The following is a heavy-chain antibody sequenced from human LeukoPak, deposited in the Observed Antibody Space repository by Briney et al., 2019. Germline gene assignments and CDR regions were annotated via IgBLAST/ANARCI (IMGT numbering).Heavy chain of an antibody. Sequence: SETLSLTCTVSGGSFSSSSYYWGWIRQPPGKGLEWIGSIYYSGSTNYNPSLKSRVTISVDTSKNQFSLKLSSVTAADTAVYYCARAIKGGRYFDWLLPWSQGTLVTVSS. V-gene: IGHV4-39*07. D-gene: IGHD3-9*01. CDR1: GGSFSSSSYY. CDR2: IYYSGST. J-gene: IGHJ5*02. CDR3: ARAIKGGRYFDWLLP.